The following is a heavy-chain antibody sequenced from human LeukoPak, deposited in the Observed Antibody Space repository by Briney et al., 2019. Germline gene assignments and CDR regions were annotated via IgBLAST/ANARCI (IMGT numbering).Heavy chain of an antibody. CDR3: ARAPRLGYCSSTSCRNYYMDV. Sequence: GASVKVSCKVSGYTLTELSMHWVRQAPGKGLEWMGGIIPIFGTANYAQKFQGRVTITADESTSTAYMELSSLRSEDTAVYYCARAPRLGYCSSTSCRNYYMDVWGKGTTVTISS. D-gene: IGHD2-2*01. CDR1: GYTLTELS. J-gene: IGHJ6*03. CDR2: IIPIFGTA. V-gene: IGHV1-69*13.